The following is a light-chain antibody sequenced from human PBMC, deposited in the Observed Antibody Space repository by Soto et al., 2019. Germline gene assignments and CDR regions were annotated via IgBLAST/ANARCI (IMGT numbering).Light chain of an antibody. J-gene: IGLJ3*02. CDR3: AVWDDSLSTWV. CDR2: TNN. Sequence: QSVLTQPPSTSGTPGQRVTISCSGRSSNIGRDYVYWFQQLPGTAPKLLIYTNNQRPSGVPDRFSGSKSSTSASLAISGLRSEDEAGYYCAVWDDSLSTWVFGGGTKLTVL. V-gene: IGLV1-47*02. CDR1: SSNIGRDY.